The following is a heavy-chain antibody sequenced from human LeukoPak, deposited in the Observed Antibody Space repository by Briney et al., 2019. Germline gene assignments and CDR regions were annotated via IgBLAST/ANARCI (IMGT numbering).Heavy chain of an antibody. CDR1: GGSFSGYY. V-gene: IGHV4-34*01. Sequence: SETLSLTCAVYGGSFSGYYWSWIRRPPGKGLEWIGEINHSGSTNYNPSLKSRVTISVDTSKNQFSLKLSSVTAADTAVYYCARGRGRVAAAGTAVEYFQHWGQGTLVTVSS. CDR3: ARGRGRVAAAGTAVEYFQH. J-gene: IGHJ1*01. D-gene: IGHD6-13*01. CDR2: INHSGST.